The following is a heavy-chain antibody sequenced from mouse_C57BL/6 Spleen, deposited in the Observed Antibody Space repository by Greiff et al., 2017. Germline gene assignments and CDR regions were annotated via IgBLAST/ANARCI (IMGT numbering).Heavy chain of an antibody. CDR3: ARPSYDGYSAWFAY. D-gene: IGHD2-3*01. CDR1: GYTFTSYW. V-gene: IGHV1-64*01. J-gene: IGHJ3*01. CDR2: IHPNSGST. Sequence: VQLQQPGAELVKPGASVKLSCKASGYTFTSYWMHWVKQRPGQGLEWIGMIHPNSGSTNYNEKFKSKATLTVDKSSSTAYMQLSSLTSEDSAVYYCARPSYDGYSAWFAYWGQGTLVTVSA.